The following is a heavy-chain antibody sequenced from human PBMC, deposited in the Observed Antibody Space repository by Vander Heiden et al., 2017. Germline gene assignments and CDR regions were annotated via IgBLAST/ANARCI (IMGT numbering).Heavy chain of an antibody. D-gene: IGHD6-19*01. CDR2: IYISGST. CDR3: ARETSTGWSRGIDY. J-gene: IGHJ4*02. Sequence: QVHLPESGPGLVKPSETLSLSCTVPGGSISSHFWTWIRQPAGKGLEWIGRIYISGSTNYNPSLKSRVTMSVDTSKNQFSLNVSSVTAADTAIYYCARETSTGWSRGIDYWGQGTLVTVSS. CDR1: GGSISSHF. V-gene: IGHV4-4*07.